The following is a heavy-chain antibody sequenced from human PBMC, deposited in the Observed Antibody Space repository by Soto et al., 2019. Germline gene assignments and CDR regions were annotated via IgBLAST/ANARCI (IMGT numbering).Heavy chain of an antibody. CDR1: GGCLSGYY. D-gene: IGHD3-3*01. V-gene: IGHV4-34*01. Sequence: EVLSLPCAGYGGCLSGYYWGWIRQPPGKGLEWIGEINHSGSTNYNPSLKSRVTISVDTSKNQFSLKLSSVTAAETAVYYCARGFYYTYDFWSGYYTGVDYWGQGTLVTVSS. CDR2: INHSGST. J-gene: IGHJ4*02. CDR3: ARGFYYTYDFWSGYYTGVDY.